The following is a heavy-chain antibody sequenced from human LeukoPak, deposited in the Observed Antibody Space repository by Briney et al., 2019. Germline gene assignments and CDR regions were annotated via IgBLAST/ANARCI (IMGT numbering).Heavy chain of an antibody. CDR1: GGSISSSNSY. Sequence: TSETLSLTCIVSGGSISSSNSYWDWIRQPPGRGLEWIGDISHSGTINYNPSLRTRVTISADTSKNQFSLKLNSVTAADTAVYYCARRAVSSSNRTPFDYWGQGTLVTVSS. CDR3: ARRAVSSSNRTPFDY. V-gene: IGHV4-39*01. D-gene: IGHD1-14*01. J-gene: IGHJ4*02. CDR2: ISHSGTI.